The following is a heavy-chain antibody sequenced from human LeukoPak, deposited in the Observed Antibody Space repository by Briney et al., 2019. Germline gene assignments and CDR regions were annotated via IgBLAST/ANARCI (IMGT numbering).Heavy chain of an antibody. D-gene: IGHD3-9*01. CDR3: ARDLGDDYDILILYYYYGMDV. CDR1: GYTFTSYG. CDR2: ISAYNGNT. J-gene: IGHJ6*02. V-gene: IGHV1-18*01. Sequence: RASVKVSCKASGYTFTSYGISWVRQAPGQGLEWMGWISAYNGNTNYAQKLQGRVTMTTDTSTSTAYMELRSLRSDDTAVYYCARDLGDDYDILILYYYYGMDVWGQGTTVTVSS.